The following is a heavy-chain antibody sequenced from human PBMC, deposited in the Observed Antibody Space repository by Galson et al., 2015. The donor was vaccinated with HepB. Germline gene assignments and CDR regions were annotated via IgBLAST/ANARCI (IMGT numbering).Heavy chain of an antibody. D-gene: IGHD6-13*01. CDR1: GYTFTDYY. CDR2: VDPEDGET. Sequence: VKVSCKVSGYTFTDYYMHWVQQAPGKGLEWVGLVDPEDGETIYAEKFQGRVTITADTSTDTAYMELSSLRSEDTAVYYCATHPGIAAAGTDNWFDPWGRGTLVTVSS. CDR3: ATHPGIAAAGTDNWFDP. V-gene: IGHV1-69-2*01. J-gene: IGHJ5*02.